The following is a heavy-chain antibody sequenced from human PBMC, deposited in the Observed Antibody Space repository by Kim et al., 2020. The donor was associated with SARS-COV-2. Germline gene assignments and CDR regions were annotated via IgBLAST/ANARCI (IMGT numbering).Heavy chain of an antibody. CDR3: ARDYDILTGYDY. V-gene: IGHV3-48*02. D-gene: IGHD3-9*01. J-gene: IGHJ4*02. Sequence: YYADSVKGRFTIARDNAKNSLYLQMNSLRDEDTAVYYCARDYDILTGYDYWGQGTLVTVSS.